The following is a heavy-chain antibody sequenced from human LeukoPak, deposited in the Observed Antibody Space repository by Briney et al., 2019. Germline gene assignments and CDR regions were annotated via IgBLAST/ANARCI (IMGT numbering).Heavy chain of an antibody. V-gene: IGHV3-23*01. J-gene: IGHJ4*02. CDR3: AKDGRYSTRYFDY. CDR2: ISGSGGST. D-gene: IGHD5-12*01. Sequence: GGSLRLSCAASGFTFSSYAMSWVRQAPGEGLEWVSAISGSGGSTYYADSVKGRFTISRDKSKKTQYLQMNSLRAEDTAVYYCAKDGRYSTRYFDYWGQGTLVTVSS. CDR1: GFTFSSYA.